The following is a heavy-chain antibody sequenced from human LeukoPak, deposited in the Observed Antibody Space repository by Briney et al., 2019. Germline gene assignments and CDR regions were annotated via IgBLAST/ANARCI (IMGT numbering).Heavy chain of an antibody. J-gene: IGHJ4*02. V-gene: IGHV4-34*01. CDR2: INHSGST. CDR3: ATESGYDLYYFDY. Sequence: SETLSLTCAVYGGSFSGYYWSWIRQPPGKGLEWIGEINHSGSTNYNPSLKSRVTISVDTSKNQFSLKLSSVTAADTAVYYCATESGYDLYYFDYWGQGTLVTVSS. CDR1: GGSFSGYY. D-gene: IGHD5-12*01.